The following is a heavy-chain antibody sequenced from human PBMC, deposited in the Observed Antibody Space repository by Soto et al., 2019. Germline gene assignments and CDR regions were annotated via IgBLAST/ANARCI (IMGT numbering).Heavy chain of an antibody. CDR3: ARAGHADFDF. CDR2: ISGGGSAI. CDR1: GFTFSNYG. Sequence: GGSLRLSCAASGFTFSNYGMNWVRQAPGKGLEWVSFISGGGSAIYYADSVKGRFTISRDTANNSLYLQMNSLRDEDTAVYYCARAGHADFDFWGQGTLVTVSS. V-gene: IGHV3-48*02. J-gene: IGHJ4*02.